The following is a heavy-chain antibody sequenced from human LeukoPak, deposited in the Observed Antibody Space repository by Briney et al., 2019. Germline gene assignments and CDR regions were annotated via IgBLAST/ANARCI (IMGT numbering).Heavy chain of an antibody. Sequence: SVKVSCEASGGTFSSYAISWVRQAPGQGLEWMGGIIPIFGTANYAQKFQGRVTITADESASTAYMELSSLRSEDTAVYYCARYCSSTSCHFDSWGQGTLVTVSS. CDR1: GGTFSSYA. J-gene: IGHJ4*02. V-gene: IGHV1-69*13. D-gene: IGHD2-2*01. CDR3: ARYCSSTSCHFDS. CDR2: IIPIFGTA.